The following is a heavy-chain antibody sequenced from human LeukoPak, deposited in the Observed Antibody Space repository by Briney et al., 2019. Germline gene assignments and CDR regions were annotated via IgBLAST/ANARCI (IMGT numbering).Heavy chain of an antibody. J-gene: IGHJ2*01. D-gene: IGHD3-3*01. CDR2: IYYSGST. CDR3: ARHSITIFGVATYFDL. CDR1: GGSISSSSYY. V-gene: IGHV4-39*01. Sequence: SETLSLTXTVSGGSISSSSYYWGWIRQPPGKGLEWIGSIYYSGSTYYNPSLKSRVTISVDTSKNQFSLKLSSVTAADTAVYYCARHSITIFGVATYFDLWSRGTLVTVSS.